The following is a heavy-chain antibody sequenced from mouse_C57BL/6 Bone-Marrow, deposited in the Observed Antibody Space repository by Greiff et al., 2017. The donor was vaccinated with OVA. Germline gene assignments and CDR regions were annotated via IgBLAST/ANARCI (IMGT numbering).Heavy chain of an antibody. CDR2: INYDGSST. CDR3: AREMNYYGSRYDYYAMDY. V-gene: IGHV5-16*01. D-gene: IGHD1-1*01. J-gene: IGHJ4*01. Sequence: EVKLEESEGGLVQPGSSMKLSCTASGFTFSDYYMAWVRQVPEKGLEWVANINYDGSSTYYLDSLKSRFIISRDNAKNILYLQMSSLKSEDTATYYCAREMNYYGSRYDYYAMDYWGQGTSVTVSS. CDR1: GFTFSDYY.